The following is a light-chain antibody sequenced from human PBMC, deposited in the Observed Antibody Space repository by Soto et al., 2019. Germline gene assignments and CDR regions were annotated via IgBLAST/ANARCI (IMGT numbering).Light chain of an antibody. CDR2: EVS. CDR1: SSDVGGYNF. CDR3: STYGGSDNYV. Sequence: QSALTQPPSASGSPGQSVTISCTGTSSDVGGYNFVSWYQHHPGKAPKLVIYEVSQRPSGVPDRFSGSKSGNTASLTVSGLQAEDEADYYRSTYGGSDNYVFGTGTKVNRP. J-gene: IGLJ1*01. V-gene: IGLV2-8*01.